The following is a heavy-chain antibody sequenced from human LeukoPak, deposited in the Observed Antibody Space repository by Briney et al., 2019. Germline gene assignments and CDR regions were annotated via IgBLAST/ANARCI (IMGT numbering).Heavy chain of an antibody. CDR3: AGGVGATTFFFDY. V-gene: IGHV3-33*01. CDR1: GFTFSSYG. Sequence: GRSLRLSCAASGFTFSSYGMHWVRQAPGKGLEWAAVIWYDGSNKYYADSVKGRFTISRDNSKNTLYLQMNSLRAEDTAVYYCAGGVGATTFFFDYWGQGTLVTVSS. D-gene: IGHD1-26*01. CDR2: IWYDGSNK. J-gene: IGHJ4*02.